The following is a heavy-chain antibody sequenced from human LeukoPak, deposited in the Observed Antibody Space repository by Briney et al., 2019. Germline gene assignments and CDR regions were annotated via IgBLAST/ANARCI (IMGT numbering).Heavy chain of an antibody. CDR3: TTDLMSCSSTSCYRYYYYMDV. CDR1: GFTFSNAW. J-gene: IGHJ6*03. CDR2: IKSKTDGGTA. Sequence: PGGSLRLSCAASGFTFSNAWMSWVRQAPGKGLEWVGRIKSKTDGGTADYAAPVKGRFTISRDDSKNTLYLQMNSLKTEDTAVYYCTTDLMSCSSTSCYRYYYYMDVWGKGTTVTVSS. V-gene: IGHV3-15*01. D-gene: IGHD2-2*01.